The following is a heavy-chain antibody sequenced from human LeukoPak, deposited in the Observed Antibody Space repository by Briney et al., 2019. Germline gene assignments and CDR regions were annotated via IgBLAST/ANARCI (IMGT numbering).Heavy chain of an antibody. CDR1: AGSISSSSYY. V-gene: IGHV4-39*07. D-gene: IGHD2-21*01. CDR2: INHSGST. Sequence: SETLSLTCTVSAGSISSSSYYWSWIRQPPGKGLEWIGEINHSGSTNYNPSLKSRVTISVDTSKNQFSLKLSSVTAADTAVYYCARTIAAPYAFDIWGQGTMVTVSS. CDR3: ARTIAAPYAFDI. J-gene: IGHJ3*02.